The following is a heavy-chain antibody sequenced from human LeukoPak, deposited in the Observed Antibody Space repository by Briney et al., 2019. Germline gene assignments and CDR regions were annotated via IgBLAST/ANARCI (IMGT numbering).Heavy chain of an antibody. Sequence: GGSLRLSCAASGFTFSSYSMNWVRQAPGKGLEWVSSVSSSSSYIYYADSVKGRFTISRDNAKNSLYLQMNSLRAEDTALYYCARRVTGHFDYWGQGTLVTVSS. D-gene: IGHD3-9*01. J-gene: IGHJ4*02. CDR2: VSSSSSYI. CDR3: ARRVTGHFDY. CDR1: GFTFSSYS. V-gene: IGHV3-21*04.